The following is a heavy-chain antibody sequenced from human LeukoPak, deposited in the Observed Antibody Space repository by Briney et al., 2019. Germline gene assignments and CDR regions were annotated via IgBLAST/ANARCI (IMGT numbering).Heavy chain of an antibody. CDR2: ISYDGSNK. CDR1: GFTFSSYA. V-gene: IGHV3-30-3*01. CDR3: ARAGVPAAVSGWFDP. J-gene: IGHJ5*02. D-gene: IGHD2-2*01. Sequence: PGGSLRLPCAASGFTFSSYAMHWVRQAPGKGLEWVAVISYDGSNKYYADSVKGRFTISRDNSKNTLYLQMNSLRAEDTAVYYCARAGVPAAVSGWFDPWGQGTLVTVSS.